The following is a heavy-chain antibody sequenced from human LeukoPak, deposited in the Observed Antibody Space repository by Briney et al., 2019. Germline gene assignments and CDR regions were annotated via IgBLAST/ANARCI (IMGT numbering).Heavy chain of an antibody. Sequence: GGSLRLSCAASGFTFSSYAMHWVRQAPGKGLEWVAVISYDGSNKYYADSVKGRFTISRDNSKNTLYLQMNSLRAEDTAVYYCAKASMRLPSSPADCWGQGTLVTVSS. CDR3: AKASMRLPSSPADC. V-gene: IGHV3-30-3*01. CDR1: GFTFSSYA. D-gene: IGHD2/OR15-2a*01. J-gene: IGHJ4*02. CDR2: ISYDGSNK.